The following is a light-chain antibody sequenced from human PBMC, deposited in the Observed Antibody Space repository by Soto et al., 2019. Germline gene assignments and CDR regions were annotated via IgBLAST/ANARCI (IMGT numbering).Light chain of an antibody. CDR2: DAS. CDR3: QQGSNWPPIT. V-gene: IGKV3-11*01. CDR1: QSVSTY. J-gene: IGKJ5*01. Sequence: EIVLTQSPATLTLSPGERATLPCRASQSVSTYLAWYQQKPGQAPRLLIYDASNRATGIPARFSGSGSGTDFTLTISSLEPEDFAVYYCQQGSNWPPITFGQGTRLEIK.